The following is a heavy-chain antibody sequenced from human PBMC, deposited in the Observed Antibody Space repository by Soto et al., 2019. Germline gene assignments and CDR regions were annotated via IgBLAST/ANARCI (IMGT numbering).Heavy chain of an antibody. D-gene: IGHD1-26*01. CDR3: ARDQWFLLGASYYGMDV. CDR1: GFTFSSYA. J-gene: IGHJ6*02. CDR2: ISYDGSNK. V-gene: IGHV3-30-3*01. Sequence: QVQLVESGGGVVQPGRSLRLSCAASGFTFSSYAMHWVRQAPGKGLEWVAVISYDGSNKYYADSVKGRFTISRDNSKNTLYLQMNSLRAEDTAVYYCARDQWFLLGASYYGMDVWGQGTTVTVSS.